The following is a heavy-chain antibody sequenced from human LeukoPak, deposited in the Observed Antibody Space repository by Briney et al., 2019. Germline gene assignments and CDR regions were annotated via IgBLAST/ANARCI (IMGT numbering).Heavy chain of an antibody. D-gene: IGHD2-2*02. CDR3: ARAYTSWSFDY. CDR1: GVSITTYY. J-gene: IGHJ4*02. CDR2: IYYSGNT. V-gene: IGHV4-59*01. Sequence: SETLSRTCTVSGVSITTYYWSWIRQPPGKGLEWIGFIYYSGNTNYNPSLKSRVTISVDTSKNQFSLKLSSVTAADTAVYYCARAYTSWSFDYWGQGTLVTVSS.